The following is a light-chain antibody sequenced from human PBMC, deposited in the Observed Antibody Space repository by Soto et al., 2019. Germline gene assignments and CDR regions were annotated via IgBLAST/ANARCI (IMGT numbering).Light chain of an antibody. CDR3: CSYAGSYTLRV. V-gene: IGLV2-11*01. J-gene: IGLJ3*02. CDR1: SSDVGGYNY. Sequence: QSVLTQPRSVSGSPGQSVTISCTGTSSDVGGYNYVSWYQQHPGKAPKLMIYDVSMRPSGVPDRFSGSKSGNTASLTISGLQAEDEADYYCCSYAGSYTLRVFGGGSKLTVL. CDR2: DVS.